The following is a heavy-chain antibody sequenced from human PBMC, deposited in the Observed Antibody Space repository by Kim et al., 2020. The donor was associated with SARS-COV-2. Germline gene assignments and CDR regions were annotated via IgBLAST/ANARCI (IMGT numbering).Heavy chain of an antibody. CDR2: ISALFGTV. CDR3: ARVFYSSVWYYLDY. D-gene: IGHD6-19*01. V-gene: IGHV1-69*13. J-gene: IGHJ4*02. Sequence: SVKVSCKASGGTFSSYAISWVRQAPGQGLEWMGGISALFGTVNYAQKFQGRVTITADESTSTVYMELSRLRSEDTAVYYCARVFYSSVWYYLDYWGQGTLVTGSS. CDR1: GGTFSSYA.